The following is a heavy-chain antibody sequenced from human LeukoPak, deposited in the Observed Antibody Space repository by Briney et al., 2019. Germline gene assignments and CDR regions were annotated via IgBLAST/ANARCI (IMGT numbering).Heavy chain of an antibody. J-gene: IGHJ4*02. CDR1: GFTFSSYG. CDR2: ISGSGGST. Sequence: GGSLRLSCAASGFTFSSYGMSWVRQAPGKGLEWVSAISGSGGSTYYADSVKGRFTISRDNSKNTLYLQMNSLRAEDTAVYYCARGGPAAGRFDYWGQGTLVTVSS. D-gene: IGHD6-13*01. V-gene: IGHV3-23*01. CDR3: ARGGPAAGRFDY.